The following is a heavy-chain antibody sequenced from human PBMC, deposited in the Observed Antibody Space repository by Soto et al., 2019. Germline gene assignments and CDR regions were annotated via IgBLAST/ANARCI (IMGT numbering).Heavy chain of an antibody. J-gene: IGHJ4*02. CDR2: IFYTGTT. V-gene: IGHV4-39*01. Sequence: PSETLSLTCSVSGGSVSYNSYYWGWLRQPPGKGLEWVGGIFYTGTTYYNPSLKDRLSISVDTSKNSFSLNLTSVTAADTAVYFCARLVVVAPVANVWGQGALVTVSS. CDR1: GGSVSYNSYY. CDR3: ARLVVVAPVANV. D-gene: IGHD2-21*01.